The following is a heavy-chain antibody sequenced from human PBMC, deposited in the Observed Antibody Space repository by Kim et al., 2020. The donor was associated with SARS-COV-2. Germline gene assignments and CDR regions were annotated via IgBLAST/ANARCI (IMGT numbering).Heavy chain of an antibody. V-gene: IGHV4-39*01. D-gene: IGHD3-22*01. CDR2: IYYSGST. J-gene: IGHJ3*02. CDR3: ASMIVAGGAFDI. Sequence: SETLSLTCTVSGGSISSSSYYWGWIRQPPGKGLEWIGSIYYSGSTYYNPSLKSRVTISVDTSKNQFSLKLSSVTAADTAVYYCASMIVAGGAFDIWGQGTMVTVSS. CDR1: GGSISSSSYY.